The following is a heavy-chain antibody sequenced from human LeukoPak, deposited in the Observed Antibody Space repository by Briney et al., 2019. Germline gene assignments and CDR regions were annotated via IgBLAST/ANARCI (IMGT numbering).Heavy chain of an antibody. CDR1: GYSISSGYY. CDR2: IHHSGNI. D-gene: IGHD1-20*01. CDR3: ARRITGTLAPIDY. J-gene: IGHJ4*02. Sequence: PSETLSLTCTVSGYSISSGYYWGWIRQSPGKGLEWIGNIHHSGNIYYNVSLKSRVTILVHTSNNQFSLNLNSVTAADTAVYYCARRITGTLAPIDYWGQGTLVTVSS. V-gene: IGHV4-38-2*02.